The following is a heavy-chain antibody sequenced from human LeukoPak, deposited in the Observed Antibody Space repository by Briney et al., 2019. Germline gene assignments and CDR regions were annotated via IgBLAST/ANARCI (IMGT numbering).Heavy chain of an antibody. D-gene: IGHD3-9*01. V-gene: IGHV3-33*01. CDR2: IWYDGSNK. J-gene: IGHJ4*02. Sequence: GGSLRLSCAASGFTFSSYGMHWARQAPGKGLEWVAVIWYDGSNKYYADSVKGRFTISRDNSKNTLYLQMNSLRAEDTAVYYCARGGSLLRYFDWATYYFDYWGQGTLVTVSS. CDR1: GFTFSSYG. CDR3: ARGGSLLRYFDWATYYFDY.